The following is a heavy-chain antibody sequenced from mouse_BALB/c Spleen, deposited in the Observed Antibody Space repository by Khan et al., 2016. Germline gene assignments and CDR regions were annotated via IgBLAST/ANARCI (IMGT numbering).Heavy chain of an antibody. CDR1: GYTFSNYW. Sequence: QVQLQQSGAELMKPGASVKISCKATGYTFSNYWIEWVKQRPGHGLEWIGEIFPGNDTSNYSEKFKGKATFTADTSYNTAYIQLSSLTSEDSAVYYCAGGAVDPYFDYWGQGPTLTVSA. V-gene: IGHV1-9*01. CDR2: IFPGNDTS. J-gene: IGHJ2*01. CDR3: AGGAVDPYFDY.